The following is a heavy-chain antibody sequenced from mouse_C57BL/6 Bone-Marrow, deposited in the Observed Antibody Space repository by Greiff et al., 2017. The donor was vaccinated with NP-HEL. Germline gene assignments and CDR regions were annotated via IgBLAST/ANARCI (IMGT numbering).Heavy chain of an antibody. D-gene: IGHD1-1*01. V-gene: IGHV1-52*01. J-gene: IGHJ3*01. CDR3: ARSGYYYGSSYEGFAY. CDR1: GYTFTSYW. CDR2: IDPSDSET. Sequence: QVHVKQPGAELVRPGSSVKLSCKASGYTFTSYWMHWVKQRPIQGLEWIGNIDPSDSETHYNQKFKDKATLTVDKSSSTAYMQLSSLTSEDSAVYYCARSGYYYGSSYEGFAYWGQGTLVTVSA.